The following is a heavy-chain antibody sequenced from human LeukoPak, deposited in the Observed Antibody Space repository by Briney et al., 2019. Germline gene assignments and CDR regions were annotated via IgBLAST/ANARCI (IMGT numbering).Heavy chain of an antibody. Sequence: SETLSLTCGVSGVSFSTYYWSWIRQSPEKGLEWIGEVNHGGYTNYNPSLKSRVTISVDTSKNQFSLKLSSVTAADTAVYYCARQLYGSDHWGQGTLVTVSS. CDR3: ARQLYGSDH. CDR1: GVSFSTYY. CDR2: VNHGGYT. J-gene: IGHJ4*02. V-gene: IGHV4-34*01. D-gene: IGHD4-17*01.